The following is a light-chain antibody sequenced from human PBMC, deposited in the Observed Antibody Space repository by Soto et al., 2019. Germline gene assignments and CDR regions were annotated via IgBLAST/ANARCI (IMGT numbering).Light chain of an antibody. V-gene: IGKV1-39*01. CDR3: QQSYSTLIT. J-gene: IGKJ5*01. Sequence: DIQMTQSPSSLSTSVGDRVTITCRASENIRDFVNWYQQKPGKAPKLLIYGASNLQSGAPSRFSGSGSGTDFTLTISSLQPEDFATYYCQQSYSTLITFGQGTRLENK. CDR1: ENIRDF. CDR2: GAS.